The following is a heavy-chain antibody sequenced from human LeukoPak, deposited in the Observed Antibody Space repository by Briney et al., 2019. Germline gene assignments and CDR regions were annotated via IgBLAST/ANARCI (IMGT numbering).Heavy chain of an antibody. J-gene: IGHJ4*02. CDR3: ARVPTTYYDFWSGYYQYYFDY. CDR1: NYTFTSYG. V-gene: IGHV1-8*01. D-gene: IGHD3-3*01. Sequence: ASVKVSCKASNYTFTSYGISWVRQATGQGLEWMGWMNPNSGNTGYAQKFQGRVTITRNTSISTAYMELSSLRSEDTAVYYCARVPTTYYDFWSGYYQYYFDYWGQGTLVTVSS. CDR2: MNPNSGNT.